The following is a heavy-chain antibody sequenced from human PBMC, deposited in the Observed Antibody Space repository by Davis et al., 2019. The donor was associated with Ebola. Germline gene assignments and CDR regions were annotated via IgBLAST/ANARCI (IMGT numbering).Heavy chain of an antibody. Sequence: HTGGSLRLSCAASGFTFKDYAMNWVRQAPGKGLEWVSRVNADGSRQAYADSVKGRFTISRDNAKNTLYLQMSSLRAEDTAMYYCARDGNWVGPASDYWGQGTLVTVSS. J-gene: IGHJ4*02. CDR1: GFTFKDYA. CDR2: VNADGSRQ. D-gene: IGHD2-15*01. V-gene: IGHV3-74*01. CDR3: ARDGNWVGPASDY.